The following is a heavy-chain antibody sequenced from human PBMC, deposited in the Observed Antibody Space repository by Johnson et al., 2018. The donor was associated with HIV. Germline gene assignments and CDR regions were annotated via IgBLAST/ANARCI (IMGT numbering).Heavy chain of an antibody. CDR3: ARGDNDSPTTAGCDVFNI. V-gene: IGHV3-74*02. D-gene: IGHD1-1*01. CDR2: INRDGSTT. CDR1: GFTVSSNY. J-gene: IGHJ3*02. Sequence: VQLVESGGGLIQPGGSLRLSCAASGFTVSSNYMSWVRQAPGKGLVWVSRINRDGSTTDYADSVTGRFTISRDNAKNTVYLQMNSLRAEDTAGYFCARGDNDSPTTAGCDVFNIWGQGTMVTVSS.